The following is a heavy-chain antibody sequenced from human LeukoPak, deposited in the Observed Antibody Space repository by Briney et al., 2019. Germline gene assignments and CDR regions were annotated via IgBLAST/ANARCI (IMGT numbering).Heavy chain of an antibody. J-gene: IGHJ3*02. CDR3: ARELLGDAFDI. CDR1: GGSISSTGYY. Sequence: SETLSLTCTVSGGSISSTGYYWSWIRQPLGKGLEWIGHIYYSGSTYYNPSLKSRVTISVDTSKNQFSLKLSSVTAADTAVYYCARELLGDAFDIWGQGTMVTVSS. V-gene: IGHV4-61*08. CDR2: IYYSGST.